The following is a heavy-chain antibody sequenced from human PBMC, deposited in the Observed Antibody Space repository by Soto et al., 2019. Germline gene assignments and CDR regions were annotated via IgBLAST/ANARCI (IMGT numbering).Heavy chain of an antibody. CDR1: GDSVSSNSAA. J-gene: IGHJ4*02. V-gene: IGHV6-1*01. CDR3: ARDFGLKQKRLPLWYFDY. CDR2: TYYRSKWYN. D-gene: IGHD6-13*01. Sequence: SETLSLTCAISGDSVSSNSAAWNWIRQSPSRGLEWLGRTYYRSKWYNDYAVSVKSRITINPDTSKNQFSLQLNSVTPEDTAVYSCARDFGLKQKRLPLWYFDYCGQGTLITFAS.